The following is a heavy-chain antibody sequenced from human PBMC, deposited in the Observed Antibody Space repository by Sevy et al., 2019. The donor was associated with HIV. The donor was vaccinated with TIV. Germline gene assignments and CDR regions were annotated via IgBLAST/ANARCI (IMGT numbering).Heavy chain of an antibody. CDR3: ATEYSNGFDY. CDR2: IWTEGDDE. CDR1: GFTFSTHA. J-gene: IGHJ4*02. D-gene: IGHD4-4*01. V-gene: IGHV3-33*01. Sequence: LSLTCAAFGFTFSTHAMHWVRQAPGKGLEWVAVIWTEGDDESYADSVRGRFTISRENSKNTLYLQMNSLRSEDTAVYYCATEYSNGFDYWGQGTRVTVSS.